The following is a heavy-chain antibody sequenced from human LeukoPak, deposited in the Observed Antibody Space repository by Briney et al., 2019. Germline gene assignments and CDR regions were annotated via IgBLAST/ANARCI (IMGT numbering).Heavy chain of an antibody. CDR3: ARGQFQRDY. Sequence: PSDTLSLTCAVYGESFSGYYRNWIRQPPGKGLEWIGEINHSGRTKYNPSLKSRVTISVDTSKNQFSLILRSVTAADTAVYYCARGQFQRDYWGQGTLVTVSS. D-gene: IGHD5-24*01. CDR1: GESFSGYY. CDR2: INHSGRT. V-gene: IGHV4-34*01. J-gene: IGHJ4*02.